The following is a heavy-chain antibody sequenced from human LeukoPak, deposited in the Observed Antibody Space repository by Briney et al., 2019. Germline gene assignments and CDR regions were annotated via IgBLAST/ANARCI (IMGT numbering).Heavy chain of an antibody. V-gene: IGHV4-61*02. J-gene: IGHJ3*02. CDR3: ARGIGTSYDSSRDAFDI. CDR1: AGSINSGDYY. Sequence: PSQTLSLTCTVSAGSINSGDYYWSWIRQPAGKGLEWIGRIYSPGTNYNYHPSVKSRVTISIDTSKNQFSLKLTSVTAADTAVYYCARGIGTSYDSSRDAFDIWGQGTMVTVSS. CDR2: IYSPGT. D-gene: IGHD3-22*01.